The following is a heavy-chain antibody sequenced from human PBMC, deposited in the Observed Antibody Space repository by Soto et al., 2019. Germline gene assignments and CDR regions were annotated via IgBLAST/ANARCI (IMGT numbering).Heavy chain of an antibody. D-gene: IGHD6-19*01. CDR3: AKTTDGWFSAFEI. V-gene: IGHV3-23*01. Sequence: EVQLFESGGGLVQPGGSLRLSCAASGFVFSSYAMSWVRQAPGKGLEWVSAISGSGTTAYYADSVKGRFIFSRDNPKNTMYLQMNSLRAEDTAVYFCAKTTDGWFSAFEIWGQGTVVTVSS. CDR2: ISGSGTTA. J-gene: IGHJ3*02. CDR1: GFVFSSYA.